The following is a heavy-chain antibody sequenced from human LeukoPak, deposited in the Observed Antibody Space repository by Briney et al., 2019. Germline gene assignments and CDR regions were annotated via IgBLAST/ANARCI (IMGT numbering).Heavy chain of an antibody. D-gene: IGHD3-16*02. V-gene: IGHV3-21*01. CDR3: ARVGGSYRPIDY. CDR1: GFTFSSYS. CDR2: ISSSSSYI. J-gene: IGHJ4*02. Sequence: GGSLRLSCAASGFTFSSYSVNWVRQAPGKGLEWVSSISSSSSYIYYADSVKGRFTISRDNAKNSLYLQMNSLRAEDTAVYYCARVGGSYRPIDYWGQGTLVTVSS.